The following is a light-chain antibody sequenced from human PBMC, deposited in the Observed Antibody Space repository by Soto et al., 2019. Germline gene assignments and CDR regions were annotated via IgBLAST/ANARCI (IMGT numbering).Light chain of an antibody. CDR3: QQYNNWPPGYT. CDR2: GAS. V-gene: IGKV3-15*01. J-gene: IGKJ2*01. CDR1: QSVTNN. Sequence: EIVMTQSPATLSASPGERVILSCRASQSVTNNLAWYQQKPGQAPRLLIYGASSRATDIPTRFSGSGSGTEFTLTISSLQSEDFAFYYCQQYNNWPPGYTFGQGTKLEIK.